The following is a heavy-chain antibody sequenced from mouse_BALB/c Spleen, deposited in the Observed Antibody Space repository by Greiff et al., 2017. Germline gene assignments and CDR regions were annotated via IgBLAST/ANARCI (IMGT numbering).Heavy chain of an antibody. V-gene: IGHV14-3*02. CDR1: GFTITDTY. J-gene: IGHJ3*01. Sequence: EVQLQQSGAELVKPGASVKLSCTASGFTITDTYMHWVKQRPEQGLEWIGRIDPANGNTKYDQKFQGKATITVDTSSNTAYLQLSSLTSEDTAVDYCARASSSYRFADWGQGTLVTVSA. D-gene: IGHD1-1*01. CDR2: IDPANGNT. CDR3: ARASSSYRFAD.